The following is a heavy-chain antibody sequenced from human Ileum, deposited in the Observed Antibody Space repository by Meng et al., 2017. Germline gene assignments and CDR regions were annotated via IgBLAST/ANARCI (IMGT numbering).Heavy chain of an antibody. CDR2: IFHTGNT. CDR1: AYASSSSNW. V-gene: IGHV4-4*02. D-gene: IGHD2/OR15-2a*01. Sequence: QVHLPESRPGLVDPSGTLSLTCVSSAYASSSSNWWNWVRQPQGKGLEWIGEIFHTGNTNYNPSLKSRVTISADKSKNQFPLNLSTVTAAVTAAYYCATNKNKKIDYCGQGTLVTVSS. CDR3: ATNKNKKIDY. J-gene: IGHJ4*02.